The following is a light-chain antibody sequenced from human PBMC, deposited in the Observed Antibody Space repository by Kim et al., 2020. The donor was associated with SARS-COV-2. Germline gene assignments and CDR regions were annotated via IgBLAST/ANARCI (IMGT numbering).Light chain of an antibody. CDR2: AAF. J-gene: IGKJ4*01. CDR1: QGISSF. Sequence: IQLTQSPSSLSASVGDRVTITCRASQGISSFLAWYQQKPGKAPKRLIYAAFTVQSGVPSRFSGSGSGTDFTLTISSLQPEDLGTYYCQKLNYYPPINVGGVTMLDIK. CDR3: QKLNYYPPIN. V-gene: IGKV1-9*01.